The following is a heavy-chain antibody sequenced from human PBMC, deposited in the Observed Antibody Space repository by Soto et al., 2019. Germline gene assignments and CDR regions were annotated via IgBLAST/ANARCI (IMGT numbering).Heavy chain of an antibody. D-gene: IGHD6-13*01. Sequence: EVQLVESGGGLVQPGGSLRLSCAASGFTVSSNYMSWVRQAPGKGLEWVSVIYSGGSTYYADSVKGRFTISRDNSKNTLYLQMNSLRAEDTAVYYCAREGRIAAAVPQDDWGQGTLVTVSS. CDR3: AREGRIAAAVPQDD. CDR2: IYSGGST. J-gene: IGHJ4*02. V-gene: IGHV3-66*01. CDR1: GFTVSSNY.